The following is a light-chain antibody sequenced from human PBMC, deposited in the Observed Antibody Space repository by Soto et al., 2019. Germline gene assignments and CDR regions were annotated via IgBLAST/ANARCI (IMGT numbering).Light chain of an antibody. Sequence: EIVLTQSPGTLSLSPGERATLSCRASRTLASSYLAWYQHKPGQAPRLLIYAASRRATGVPDKFSGSGSGGDFTLTIPRPEPEDFSVYFFKQYGPSPPFTLGPGTKVEI. CDR3: KQYGPSPPFT. J-gene: IGKJ2*01. V-gene: IGKV3-20*01. CDR1: RTLASSY. CDR2: AAS.